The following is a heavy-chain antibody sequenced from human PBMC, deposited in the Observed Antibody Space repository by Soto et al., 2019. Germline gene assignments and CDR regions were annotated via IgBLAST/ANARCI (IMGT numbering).Heavy chain of an antibody. V-gene: IGHV3-33*01. J-gene: IGHJ6*02. CDR1: GFTFSSYG. Sequence: GGSLRPSGAAPGFTFSSYGMHGVRQAPGKGLEGVAVIGLDGSNKYYADSVKGRLTISRDNSKNTLYLQMNSLRAEDTAVYYCARGPNFEGVYGMDVWGQGTTVTVSS. D-gene: IGHD3-16*01. CDR2: IGLDGSNK. CDR3: ARGPNFEGVYGMDV.